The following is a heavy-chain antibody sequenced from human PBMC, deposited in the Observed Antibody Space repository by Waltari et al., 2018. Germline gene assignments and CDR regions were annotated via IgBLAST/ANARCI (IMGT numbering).Heavy chain of an antibody. CDR1: GFTFGDYW. D-gene: IGHD5-18*01. Sequence: EVQLVESGGGLIQPGGSLRLSCAASGFTFGDYWMHWVRQGPGKGLGGVERINIDGGFISYADSVKGRFTISRDNAKNTVSLQLNSLRVDDTGVYYCARKGGRGYPYGPFYYDFWGQGTLVTVSS. CDR2: INIDGGFI. CDR3: ARKGGRGYPYGPFYYDF. J-gene: IGHJ4*02. V-gene: IGHV3-74*01.